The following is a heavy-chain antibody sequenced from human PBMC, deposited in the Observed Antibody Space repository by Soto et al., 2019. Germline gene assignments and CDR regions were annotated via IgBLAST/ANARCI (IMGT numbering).Heavy chain of an antibody. V-gene: IGHV3-30-3*01. D-gene: IGHD6-19*01. Sequence: QLQLVESGGGVVQPGWSLRLSCVASGFTFSSFSLHWVRQAPGKGLEWLALISYDGSSKYNADSVKGRFTISRENSNNTLYLQLSSLRPEDTAVYYCARTTAVAGTPEFDYWGQGALVTVSS. CDR1: GFTFSSFS. J-gene: IGHJ4*02. CDR3: ARTTAVAGTPEFDY. CDR2: ISYDGSSK.